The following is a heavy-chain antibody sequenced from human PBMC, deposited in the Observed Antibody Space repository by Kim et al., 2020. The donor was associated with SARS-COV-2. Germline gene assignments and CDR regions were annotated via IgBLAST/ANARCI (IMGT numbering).Heavy chain of an antibody. D-gene: IGHD3-10*01. Sequence: GGSMRLSCAASGFTFSSYAMSWVRQAPGKGLEWVSAISGSGGSTYYADSVKGRFTISRDNSKNTLYLQMNSLRAEDTAVYYCATFYYGSGSYVDYWGQGTLVTVSS. CDR1: GFTFSSYA. V-gene: IGHV3-23*01. J-gene: IGHJ4*02. CDR3: ATFYYGSGSYVDY. CDR2: ISGSGGST.